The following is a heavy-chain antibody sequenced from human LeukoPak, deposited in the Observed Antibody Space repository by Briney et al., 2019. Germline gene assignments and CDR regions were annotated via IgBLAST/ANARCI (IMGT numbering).Heavy chain of an antibody. CDR3: AREEMATITADY. J-gene: IGHJ4*02. D-gene: IGHD5-24*01. V-gene: IGHV1-46*01. Sequence: GASVKVSCKASRNTFTNDYMHWVRQAPGQGLEWLGIINPSGGSTSYAQKFQGRVAMTKDTSTSTVYMELRSLRSDDTAVYYCAREEMATITADYWGQGTLVAVSS. CDR1: RNTFTNDY. CDR2: INPSGGST.